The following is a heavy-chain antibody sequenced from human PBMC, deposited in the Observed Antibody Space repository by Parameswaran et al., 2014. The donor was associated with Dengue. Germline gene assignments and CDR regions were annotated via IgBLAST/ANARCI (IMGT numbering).Heavy chain of an antibody. D-gene: IGHD3-22*01. Sequence: VRQAPGKGLVWVSRINSDGSGTNYADSVKGRFTISRDNAKNTLYLQMNSLRAEDTAVYYCARGYYYDSSGYLRIYYYGMDVWGQGTTVTVSS. J-gene: IGHJ6*02. CDR3: ARGYYYDSSGYLRIYYYGMDV. V-gene: IGHV3-74*01. CDR2: INSDGSGT.